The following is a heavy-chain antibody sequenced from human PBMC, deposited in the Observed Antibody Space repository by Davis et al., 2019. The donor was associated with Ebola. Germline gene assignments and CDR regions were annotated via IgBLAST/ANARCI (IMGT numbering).Heavy chain of an antibody. Sequence: ASVKVSCKASGYNVTSYGISWVRQAPGQGLEWMGWISGFNGNTDYAQKVQGRVTMTTDTSTSTTYMELRSLRSDDTAVYYCARGTNYYDGRVPYGMDVWGQGTTVIVSS. CDR3: ARGTNYYDGRVPYGMDV. J-gene: IGHJ6*02. CDR2: ISGFNGNT. D-gene: IGHD3-16*01. CDR1: GYNVTSYG. V-gene: IGHV1-18*01.